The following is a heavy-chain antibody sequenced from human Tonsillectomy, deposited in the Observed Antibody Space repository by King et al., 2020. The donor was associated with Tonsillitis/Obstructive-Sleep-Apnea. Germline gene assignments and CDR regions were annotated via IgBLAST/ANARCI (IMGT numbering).Heavy chain of an antibody. CDR2: ISSSGDSI. V-gene: IGHV3-48*03. CDR1: GFTFSNYE. CDR3: AGGSERLVNWYFDL. D-gene: IGHD3-16*02. Sequence: VQLVESGGGLVQPGGSLRLSCVASGFTFSNYEMNWVRQTPGKGLEWVSFISSSGDSIYYADSVKGRFTISRDNAANSLYLQMNSLRAEDTAVYYCAGGSERLVNWYFDLWGRGTLVTVSS. J-gene: IGHJ2*01.